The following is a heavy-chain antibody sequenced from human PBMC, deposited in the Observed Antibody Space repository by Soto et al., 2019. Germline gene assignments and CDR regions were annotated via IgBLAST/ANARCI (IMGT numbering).Heavy chain of an antibody. CDR1: GFTFSSYA. J-gene: IGHJ4*02. Sequence: GGSLRLSCAASGFTFSSYAMHWVRQAPGKGLEWVAVISYDGSNKYYADSVKGRFTISRDNSKNTLYLQMNSLRAEDTAVYYCARAKGIAALPFDYWGQGTLVTVSS. D-gene: IGHD6-13*01. CDR2: ISYDGSNK. CDR3: ARAKGIAALPFDY. V-gene: IGHV3-30-3*01.